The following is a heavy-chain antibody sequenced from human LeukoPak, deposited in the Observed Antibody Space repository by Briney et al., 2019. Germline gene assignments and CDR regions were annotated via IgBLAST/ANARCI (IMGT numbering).Heavy chain of an antibody. J-gene: IGHJ3*02. CDR1: GGSISSSSYY. CDR3: ARHTTSGRNGAFDI. V-gene: IGHV4-39*01. Sequence: PSETLSLTCTVSGGSISSSSYYWGWIRQPPGKGLEWIGSIYYSGSTYYNPSLKSRVTISVDTSKNQFSLKLSSVTAADTAVYYCARHTTSGRNGAFDIWGQGTMVTVSS. D-gene: IGHD6-19*01. CDR2: IYYSGST.